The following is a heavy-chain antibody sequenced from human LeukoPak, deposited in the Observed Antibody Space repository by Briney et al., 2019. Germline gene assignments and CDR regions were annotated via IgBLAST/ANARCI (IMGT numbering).Heavy chain of an antibody. V-gene: IGHV4-34*01. J-gene: IGHJ4*02. Sequence: PSETLSLTCAVYGGSFSGYYWSWIRQPPGKGLEWIGEINHSGSTNYNPSLKSRVTISVDTSKNQFSLKLSSVTAADTAVYYCARGHWVFFFRKALGFDYWGQGTLVTVSS. CDR2: INHSGST. CDR1: GGSFSGYY. CDR3: ARGHWVFFFRKALGFDY. D-gene: IGHD3-16*01.